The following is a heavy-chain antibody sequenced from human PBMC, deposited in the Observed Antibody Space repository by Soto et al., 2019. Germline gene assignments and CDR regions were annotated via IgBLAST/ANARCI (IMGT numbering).Heavy chain of an antibody. CDR1: GFTFSSYS. V-gene: IGHV3-48*02. J-gene: IGHJ4*02. CDR3: ARVRITGTDY. D-gene: IGHD1-20*01. Sequence: GGSRLSCAASGFTFSSYSMNWVRQAPGKGLEWVSYISSSSSTIYYADSVKGRFTISRDNAKNSLYLQMNSLRDEDTAVYYCARVRITGTDYWGQGTLVTVSS. CDR2: ISSSSSTI.